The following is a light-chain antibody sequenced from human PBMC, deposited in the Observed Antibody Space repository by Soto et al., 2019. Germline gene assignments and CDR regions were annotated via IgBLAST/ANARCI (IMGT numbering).Light chain of an antibody. J-gene: IGLJ2*01. CDR3: SSYAGSDNPHVV. V-gene: IGLV2-8*01. Sequence: QSALTQPPSASGSPGQSVTISCTGSSSDVGGYNFVSWYQQHPGKAPKLMIYEVNKRPSGVPDRFSGSKSGNTASLTVSGLQAEDEADYYCSSYAGSDNPHVVFGGGTKVTVL. CDR2: EVN. CDR1: SSDVGGYNF.